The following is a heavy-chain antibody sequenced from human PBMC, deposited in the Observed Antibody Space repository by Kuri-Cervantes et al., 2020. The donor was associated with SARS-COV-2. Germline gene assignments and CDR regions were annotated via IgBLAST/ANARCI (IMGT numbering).Heavy chain of an antibody. Sequence: SETLSLTCTVSGGSISSSDYYWGWIRQPPGKGLEWIGSMYYSGSTYYNPSLKSRVTISVDTSKNQFSLKLSSVTAADTAVYYCARSWEDYYGSGGCPTFDYWGQGTLVTVSS. V-gene: IGHV4-39*01. J-gene: IGHJ4*02. CDR1: GGSISSSDYY. CDR3: ARSWEDYYGSGGCPTFDY. D-gene: IGHD3-10*01. CDR2: MYYSGST.